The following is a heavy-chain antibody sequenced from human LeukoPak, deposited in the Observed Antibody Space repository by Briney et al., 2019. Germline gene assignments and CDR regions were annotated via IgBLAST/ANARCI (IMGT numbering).Heavy chain of an antibody. D-gene: IGHD6-19*01. J-gene: IGHJ3*02. CDR2: IHADSGNT. CDR1: GYTFTTCA. CDR3: TIGLAGDWDAFDI. Sequence: ASVKVSCKPSGYTFTTCAVHWVRQASGQRLEWMGWIHADSGNTKYSQKLQGRVAIARDTSASTIYMELTSLRIEDTAVYFCTIGLAGDWDAFDIWGLGTMVTVSS. V-gene: IGHV1-3*01.